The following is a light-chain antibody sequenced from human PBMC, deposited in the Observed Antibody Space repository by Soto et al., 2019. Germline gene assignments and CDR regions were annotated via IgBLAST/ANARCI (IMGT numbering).Light chain of an antibody. CDR2: KDS. Sequence: DIVMTQTPLSSPVTLGQPASISCRSSQSLVHSDGNTYLNWLQQRPGQTPRLLIYKDSNRSFGVPDRYSGSGAGTNFTLEMNRVEDEDVGVYYGIEFTQPTSTFGQGTKMEIK. CDR1: QSLVHSDGNTY. J-gene: IGKJ1*01. CDR3: IEFTQPTST. V-gene: IGKV2-24*01.